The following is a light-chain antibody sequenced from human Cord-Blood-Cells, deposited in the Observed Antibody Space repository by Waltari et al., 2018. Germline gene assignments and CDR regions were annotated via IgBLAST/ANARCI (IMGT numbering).Light chain of an antibody. CDR3: CSYAGSYTYV. Sequence: QSALTQPRSVSGSPGQSVTISCTGTSSDVGGYNYVSWYQQHPGKAPKLMLYDVSKRPSRVPDRFSGSKSGNTASLTISGLQAEDEADYYFCSYAGSYTYVFGTRTKVTVL. J-gene: IGLJ1*01. CDR2: DVS. CDR1: SSDVGGYNY. V-gene: IGLV2-11*01.